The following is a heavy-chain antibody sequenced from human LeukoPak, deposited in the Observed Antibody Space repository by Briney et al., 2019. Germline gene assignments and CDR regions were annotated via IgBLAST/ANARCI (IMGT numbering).Heavy chain of an antibody. Sequence: SETLSLTRTVSRDSINSYYWSWVRQPPGKRPEWIGYIYYSGTTNYNPSLKSRVTLSVDTSKNQFSLRLRSVTAADTAVYYCASGTTTKGFGYWGQGTLITVSS. CDR3: ASGTTTKGFGY. J-gene: IGHJ4*02. D-gene: IGHD1-7*01. CDR1: RDSINSYY. V-gene: IGHV4-59*01. CDR2: IYYSGTT.